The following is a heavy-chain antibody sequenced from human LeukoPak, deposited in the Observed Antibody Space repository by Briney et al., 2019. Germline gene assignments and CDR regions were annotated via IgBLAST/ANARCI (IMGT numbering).Heavy chain of an antibody. V-gene: IGHV4-34*01. Sequence: SETLSLTCAVYGGSFSGYYCSWIRQPPGKGLEWIGEINHSGSTNYNPSLKSRVTISVDTSKNQFSLKLSSVTAADTAVYYCARGATVRGDPAGYYYYYGMDVWGQGTTVTVSS. D-gene: IGHD3-10*01. CDR2: INHSGST. CDR3: ARGATVRGDPAGYYYYYGMDV. J-gene: IGHJ6*02. CDR1: GGSFSGYY.